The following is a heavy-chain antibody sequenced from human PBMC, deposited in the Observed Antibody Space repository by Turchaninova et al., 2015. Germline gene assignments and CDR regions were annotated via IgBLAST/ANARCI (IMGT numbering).Heavy chain of an antibody. V-gene: IGHV4-34*01. J-gene: IGHJ4*02. Sequence: QVQLQQWGAGLLKPPETLSLTCAVHGGSFSGYYWTWIRQPPGKGLEWIGEINHSGKTNYNPSLKSRITISVDTSKNQFSLKLSSVTAADTAVYYCARVDDYWGQGTLVTVSS. CDR3: ARVDDY. CDR2: INHSGKT. CDR1: GGSFSGYY.